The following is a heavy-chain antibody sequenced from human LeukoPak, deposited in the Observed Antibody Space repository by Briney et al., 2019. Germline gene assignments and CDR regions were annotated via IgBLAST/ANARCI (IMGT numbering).Heavy chain of an antibody. V-gene: IGHV1-69*13. Sequence: SVKVSCKATGGTFSNYGISWVRQAPGQGLEWMGGIIPLLGTANYAQKFQGRVTIIADEFTDTAYMELHSLRSEDTAVYYCVRDGTSSGEHQQFDFWGQGTLVTVSS. CDR2: IIPLLGTA. CDR1: GGTFSNYG. CDR3: VRDGTSSGEHQQFDF. D-gene: IGHD6-19*01. J-gene: IGHJ4*02.